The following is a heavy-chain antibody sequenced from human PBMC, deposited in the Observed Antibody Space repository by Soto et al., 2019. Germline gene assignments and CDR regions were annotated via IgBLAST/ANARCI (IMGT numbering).Heavy chain of an antibody. J-gene: IGHJ5*02. D-gene: IGHD2-2*02. CDR2: INHSGST. CDR3: ARGYCSSTSCYIYWFDP. CDR1: GGSFSGYY. Sequence: SETLSLTCAVYGGSFSGYYWSWIRQPPGKGLEWIGEINHSGSTNYNPSLKSRVTISVDTSKNQFSLKLSSVTAADTAVYYCARGYCSSTSCYIYWFDPWGQGTLVTVSS. V-gene: IGHV4-34*01.